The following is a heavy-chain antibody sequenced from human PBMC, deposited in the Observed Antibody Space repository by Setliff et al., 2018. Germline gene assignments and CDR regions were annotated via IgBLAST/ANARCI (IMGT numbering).Heavy chain of an antibody. CDR1: GYTFRNYA. V-gene: IGHV1-18*01. J-gene: IGHJ4*02. Sequence: GASVKVSCKASGYTFRNYAFAWVRQAPGQGLEWVGWISVYNGDTNYAQKFQGRVTLTTDTSTSTAYMELRCLTSDDSAFYYCARAPSVELVTIRTNSWFTYWGQGTLVTVSS. CDR3: ARAPSVELVTIRTNSWFTY. CDR2: ISVYNGDT. D-gene: IGHD5-18*01.